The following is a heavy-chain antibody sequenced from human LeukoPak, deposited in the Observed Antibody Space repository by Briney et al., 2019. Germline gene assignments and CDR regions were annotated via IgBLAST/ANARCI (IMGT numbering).Heavy chain of an antibody. V-gene: IGHV4-39*07. CDR3: ARETAITERAFDY. CDR2: IYYSGST. CDR1: AGSISSSSYY. Sequence: SETLSLTCTVSAGSISSSSYYWGWLRQPPGKGLEWIGSIYYSGSTYYNPSLKSRVTISVDTSKNQFSLKLSSVTAADTAVYYCARETAITERAFDYWGQGTLVTVSS. D-gene: IGHD5-18*01. J-gene: IGHJ4*02.